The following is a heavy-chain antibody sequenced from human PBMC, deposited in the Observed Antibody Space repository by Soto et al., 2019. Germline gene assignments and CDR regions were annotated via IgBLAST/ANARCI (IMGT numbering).Heavy chain of an antibody. Sequence: QVQLVQAGAEVKKPGASVKVSCKASGYTFTSYDINWVRQATGQGLEWMGWMNPNSGNTGYAQKFQGRVTMTRNTSISASYMELSSLRAEDTAVYYCAGGIVLMVYANNWFDPWGQGTLVTVSS. J-gene: IGHJ5*02. CDR2: MNPNSGNT. CDR3: AGGIVLMVYANNWFDP. V-gene: IGHV1-8*01. D-gene: IGHD2-8*01. CDR1: GYTFTSYD.